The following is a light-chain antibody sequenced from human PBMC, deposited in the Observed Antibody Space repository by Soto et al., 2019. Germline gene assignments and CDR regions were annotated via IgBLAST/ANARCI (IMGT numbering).Light chain of an antibody. J-gene: IGKJ1*01. CDR2: GAS. V-gene: IGKV3-20*01. Sequence: VLTQSPGTLSLSPGERATLSCRASQSLSSSYLAWYQQKPGQAPRLLIYGASSRATGIPDRFSGSGSGTDFALTISRLEPEDFAVYYCQQYASSPATFGQGTKVDI. CDR1: QSLSSSY. CDR3: QQYASSPAT.